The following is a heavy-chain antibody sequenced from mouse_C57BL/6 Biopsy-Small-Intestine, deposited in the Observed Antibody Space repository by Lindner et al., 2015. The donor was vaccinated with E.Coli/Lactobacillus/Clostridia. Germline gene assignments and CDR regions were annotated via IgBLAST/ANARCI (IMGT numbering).Heavy chain of an antibody. Sequence: VQLQESGGGLVKPGGSLKLSCAASGFTFSDYGMHWVRQAPEKGLEWVAYISRGSSNIYYADTVKGRFTISRDNAKNTLFLQMTSLRSEDTAMYHCVRNSLLVDYWGQGTTLTVSS. CDR1: GFTFSDYG. V-gene: IGHV5-17*01. D-gene: IGHD6-2*01. J-gene: IGHJ2*01. CDR2: ISRGSSNI. CDR3: VRNSLLVDY.